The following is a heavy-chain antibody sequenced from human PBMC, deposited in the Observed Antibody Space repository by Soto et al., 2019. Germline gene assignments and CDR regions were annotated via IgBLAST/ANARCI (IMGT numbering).Heavy chain of an antibody. Sequence: QVQLQQWGAGLLKPSETLSLTCAVYGGSFSDYYWSWIRQPPGKGLEWIGEINHSGSTIYNPSLKSRDTMSVDTSKIQFSLNLTFVTATDTAVYYCARGGCSGGSCYRPFFSDWGQGTLVTVSS. V-gene: IGHV4-34*02. D-gene: IGHD2-15*01. CDR2: INHSGST. CDR1: GGSFSDYY. CDR3: ARGGCSGGSCYRPFFSD. J-gene: IGHJ4*02.